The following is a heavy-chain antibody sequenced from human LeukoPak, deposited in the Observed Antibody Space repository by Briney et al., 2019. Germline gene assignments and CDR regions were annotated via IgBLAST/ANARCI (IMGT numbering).Heavy chain of an antibody. CDR2: IYHSGST. D-gene: IGHD2-2*01. J-gene: IGHJ6*03. V-gene: IGHV4-30-2*01. Sequence: SETLSLTCTVSGGSISSGGYYWSWIRQPPGKGLEWIGYIYHSGSTYYNPSLKSRVTISVDRSKNQFSLKLSSVTAADTAVYYCARVGCSSTSCYYYYYMDVWGKGTTVTVSS. CDR3: ARVGCSSTSCYYYYYMDV. CDR1: GGSISSGGYY.